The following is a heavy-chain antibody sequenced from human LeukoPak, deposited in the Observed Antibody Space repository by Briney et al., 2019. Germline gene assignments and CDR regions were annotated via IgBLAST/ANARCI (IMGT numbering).Heavy chain of an antibody. V-gene: IGHV3-9*01. CDR3: AKAGPVPHYDILTGYYDYFDY. D-gene: IGHD3-9*01. CDR1: GFTFHDYA. Sequence: GGSLRPSCAASGFTFHDYAIHWVRQAPGKGLEWVSGISWNSGNIGYADSVKGRFTISRDNAKNSLYLQMNSLRAEDTALYYCAKAGPVPHYDILTGYYDYFDYWGQGTLVTVSS. J-gene: IGHJ4*02. CDR2: ISWNSGNI.